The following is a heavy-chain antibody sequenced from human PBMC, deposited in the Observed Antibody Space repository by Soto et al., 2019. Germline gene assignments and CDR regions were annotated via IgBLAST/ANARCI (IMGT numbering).Heavy chain of an antibody. CDR2: IYWNDDR. CDR3: VHRLDVPGLAFDP. D-gene: IGHD3-10*02. J-gene: IGHJ5*02. Sequence: SGPTLVNPTQTLRLTCAFSGFSLSASGASVGWIRQPPGKALEWLAHIYWNDDRRYSPSLRSRLTISKDTSKNQVVLTFTNMDPADTGTYYCVHRLDVPGLAFDPWGQGTLVTVSS. V-gene: IGHV2-5*01. CDR1: GFSLSASGAS.